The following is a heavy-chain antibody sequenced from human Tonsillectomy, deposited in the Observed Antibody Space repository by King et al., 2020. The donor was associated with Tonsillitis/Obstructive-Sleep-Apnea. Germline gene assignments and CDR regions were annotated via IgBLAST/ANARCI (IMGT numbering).Heavy chain of an antibody. CDR3: AGGYSSSWSSRYYYYMDV. J-gene: IGHJ6*03. Sequence: VQLVESGGGLVRPGGSLRVSCAASGFTFSDYYMSWIRQAPGKGLEWVSYIGSSGSTIYYAGSVKGRFTISRDNAKNSLYLQMNSLRAEDTAVYYCAGGYSSSWSSRYYYYMDVWGKGTTVTVSS. CDR1: GFTFSDYY. CDR2: IGSSGSTI. D-gene: IGHD6-13*01. V-gene: IGHV3-11*01.